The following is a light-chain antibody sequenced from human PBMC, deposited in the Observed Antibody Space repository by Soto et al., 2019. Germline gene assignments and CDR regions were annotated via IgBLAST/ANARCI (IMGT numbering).Light chain of an antibody. Sequence: EIVMTQSPATLPVSPGERATLSCRASQSVSSNLAWYQQKPGQAPRLLIYGASTRATGIPARFSGSGSGTEFTLTISSLQSEDFAVYYCQQYNNWWGTFGQGTKVDIK. V-gene: IGKV3-15*01. CDR1: QSVSSN. J-gene: IGKJ1*01. CDR2: GAS. CDR3: QQYNNWWGT.